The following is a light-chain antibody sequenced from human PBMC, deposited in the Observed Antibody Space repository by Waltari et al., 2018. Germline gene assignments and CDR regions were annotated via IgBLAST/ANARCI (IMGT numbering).Light chain of an antibody. CDR3: SSYTTSSTYV. V-gene: IGLV2-14*03. CDR1: SSDVGGSNF. Sequence: QSALTQPASVSGSPGQSIPISCTGTSSDVGGSNFVSWYQQHPGKVPQLIIYDVPNLPSGVSNRSSGSKSCNTASLTISGLPAEDEADYYCSSYTTSSTYVFGTGTKVTVL. J-gene: IGLJ1*01. CDR2: DVP.